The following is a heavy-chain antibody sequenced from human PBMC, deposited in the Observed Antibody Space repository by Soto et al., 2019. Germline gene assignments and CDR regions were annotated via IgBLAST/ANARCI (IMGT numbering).Heavy chain of an antibody. CDR3: ARRYGSSFDY. CDR2: MYNTGST. V-gene: IGHV4-59*08. J-gene: IGHJ4*02. D-gene: IGHD2-2*01. CDR1: GGSISGYY. Sequence: SETLSLTCTVSGGSISGYYWSWIRQPPGKGLEWIGYMYNTGSTVYNPSFKSRVTISVDTSKNQFSLKLSSVTAADTAVYYCARRYGSSFDYWXQGTLVTVSS.